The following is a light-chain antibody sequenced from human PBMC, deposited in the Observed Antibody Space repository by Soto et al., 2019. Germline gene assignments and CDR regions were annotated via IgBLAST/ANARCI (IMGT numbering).Light chain of an antibody. Sequence: EMVLTQSPATLSVSPGERATLSCRASQSVNSNLAWYQQKLGQAPRVLIYGASTRATGIPARFSGSGSGTEFILTISSLQSEDFAVYYCQHYNTWPWTFGQGTKVDIK. CDR2: GAS. V-gene: IGKV3-15*01. CDR3: QHYNTWPWT. CDR1: QSVNSN. J-gene: IGKJ1*01.